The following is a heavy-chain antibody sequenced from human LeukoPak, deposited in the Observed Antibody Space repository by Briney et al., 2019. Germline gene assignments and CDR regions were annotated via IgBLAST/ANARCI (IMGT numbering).Heavy chain of an antibody. J-gene: IGHJ6*02. Sequence: ASVKVSCKASGYTFTSYDINWVRQATGQGLEWMGWMNPNSGNTGYAQKFQGRVTMTRNTSISTAYMELSSQRSEDTAVYYCARGYGGLYYYYGMDVWGQGTTVTVSS. CDR3: ARGYGGLYYYYGMDV. CDR1: GYTFTSYD. CDR2: MNPNSGNT. D-gene: IGHD4-23*01. V-gene: IGHV1-8*01.